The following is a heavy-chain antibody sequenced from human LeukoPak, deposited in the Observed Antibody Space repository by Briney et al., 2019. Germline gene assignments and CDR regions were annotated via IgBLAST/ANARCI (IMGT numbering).Heavy chain of an antibody. D-gene: IGHD1-14*01. CDR1: GGSISSYY. J-gene: IGHJ3*02. V-gene: IGHV4-59*08. CDR2: IYYSGST. Sequence: SETLSLTCTVPGGSISSYYWSWIRQPPGKGLEWIGYIYYSGSTNYNPSLKSRVTISVDTSKNQFSLKLSSVTAADTAVYYCARQWSGTDAFDIWGQGTMVTVSS. CDR3: ARQWSGTDAFDI.